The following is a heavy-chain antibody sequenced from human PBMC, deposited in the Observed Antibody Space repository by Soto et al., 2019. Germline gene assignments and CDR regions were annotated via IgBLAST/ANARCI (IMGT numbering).Heavy chain of an antibody. V-gene: IGHV3-30*18. CDR1: GFTFSSYG. CDR2: ISYDGSDK. CDR3: AKDTPWTVDY. J-gene: IGHJ4*02. Sequence: GGSLRLSCAASGFTFSSYGMHWVRQAPGKGLEWVAVISYDGSDKSYADSVKGRFTISRDNSKNTLYLQMNNLRAEDTAVYYCAKDTPWTVDYWGQGTLVTVSS.